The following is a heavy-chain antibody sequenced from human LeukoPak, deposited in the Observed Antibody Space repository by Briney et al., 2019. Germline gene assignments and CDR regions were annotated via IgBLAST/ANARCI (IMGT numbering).Heavy chain of an antibody. CDR3: ATYYYDSSGYYYIDY. CDR2: INPNSGGT. V-gene: IGHV1-2*02. J-gene: IGHJ4*02. CDR1: GYTFTGYY. D-gene: IGHD3-22*01. Sequence: ASVKVSCKASGYTFTGYYMHWVRQAPGQGLEWMGWINPNSGGTNYAQKFQGRATMTRDTSISTAYMELSRLRSDDTAVYYCATYYYDSSGYYYIDYWGQGTLVTVSS.